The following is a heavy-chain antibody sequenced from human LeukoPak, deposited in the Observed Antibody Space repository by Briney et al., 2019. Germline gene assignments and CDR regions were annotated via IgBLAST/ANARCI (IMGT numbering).Heavy chain of an antibody. CDR1: GLILSRFSSFA. J-gene: IGHJ4*02. D-gene: IGHD5-24*01. CDR2: ISYDGNHS. V-gene: IGHV3-30*04. CDR3: ARDRSLAEGFNYFDY. Sequence: AGGSLRLSCAASGLILSRFSSFAMHWVRQAPGKGLEWVAVISYDGNHSLYADSVKGRFTVSRDNSKDTLYLQMNSLRAEDTAVYYCARDRSLAEGFNYFDYWGQGTLVTVS.